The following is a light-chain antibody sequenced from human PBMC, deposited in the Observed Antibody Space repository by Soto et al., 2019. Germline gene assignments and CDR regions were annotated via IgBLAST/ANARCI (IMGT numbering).Light chain of an antibody. V-gene: IGKV4-1*01. CDR2: WAS. Sequence: DIVMTQSPDSLAVSLGERATINCKSSQSVLYSSNNKNYLAWYQQKPGQPPKLLIYWASTRESGVPDRFSGSGSGPDFTLTISSLQAEDVAVYYCQQYYSTPPTFGQGTKGEIK. J-gene: IGKJ1*01. CDR3: QQYYSTPPT. CDR1: QSVLYSSNNKNY.